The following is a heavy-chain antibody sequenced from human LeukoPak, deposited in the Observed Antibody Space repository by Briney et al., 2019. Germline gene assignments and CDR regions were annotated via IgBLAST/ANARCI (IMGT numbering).Heavy chain of an antibody. CDR3: AEGVGATYLYYFDY. CDR2: ISWNSGTI. D-gene: IGHD1-26*01. Sequence: GGSLRLSCAASGFSFDDYAMHWVRQAPGKGLEWVSGISWNSGTIGYADSVKGRFTISRDNAKNSLYLQMNSLRAEDMALYYCAEGVGATYLYYFDYWGQGTLVTVSS. J-gene: IGHJ4*02. V-gene: IGHV3-9*03. CDR1: GFSFDDYA.